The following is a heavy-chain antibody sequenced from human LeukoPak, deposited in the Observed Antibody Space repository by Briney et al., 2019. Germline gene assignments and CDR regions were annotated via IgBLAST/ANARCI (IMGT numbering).Heavy chain of an antibody. D-gene: IGHD3-10*01. CDR2: INHGGST. V-gene: IGHV4-34*01. Sequence: PSETLSLTCAVYGGSFSGYCWSWIRQPPGKGLEWIGEINHGGSTNYNPSLKSRVTISGDTSKNQFSLKLSSVTAADTAVYYCARLNYYGSGSYLRRYFDYWGQGTLVTVSS. CDR3: ARLNYYGSGSYLRRYFDY. CDR1: GGSFSGYC. J-gene: IGHJ4*02.